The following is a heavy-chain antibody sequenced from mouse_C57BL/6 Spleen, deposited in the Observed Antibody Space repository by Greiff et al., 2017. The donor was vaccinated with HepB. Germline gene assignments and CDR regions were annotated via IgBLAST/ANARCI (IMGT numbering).Heavy chain of an antibody. J-gene: IGHJ1*03. CDR3: ASLLPFWYFDV. V-gene: IGHV3-6*01. D-gene: IGHD1-1*01. Sequence: EVKLMESGPGLVKPSQSLSLTCSVTGYSITSGYYWNWIRQFPGNKLEWMGYISYDGSNNYNPSLKNRISITRDTSKNQFFLTLNSVTTEDPATYYGASLLPFWYFDVWGTGTTVTVSS. CDR2: ISYDGSN. CDR1: GYSITSGYY.